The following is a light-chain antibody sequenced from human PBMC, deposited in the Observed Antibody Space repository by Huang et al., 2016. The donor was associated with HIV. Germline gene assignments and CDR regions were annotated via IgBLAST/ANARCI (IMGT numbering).Light chain of an antibody. CDR1: QGVRSTH. CDR3: QQYGTAPIT. J-gene: IGKJ5*01. V-gene: IGKV3-20*01. CDR2: SAS. Sequence: EIVLTQSPGNLSLSEGDGVTLSCRASQGVRSTHLAWYQQNYGQAPRLLIYSASTRATGVPDRFSGSASGIDFILTIIRLEPEDSGMYYCQQYGTAPITFGQGTRLEIK.